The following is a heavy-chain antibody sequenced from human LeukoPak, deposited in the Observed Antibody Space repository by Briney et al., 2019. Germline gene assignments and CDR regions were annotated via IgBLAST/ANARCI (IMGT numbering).Heavy chain of an antibody. CDR2: IWSDGSNR. Sequence: PGGSLRLSCAASGFIFSHYGMHWVRQAPGKGLEWVAVIWSDGSNRFYAGSVKGRFTISRDNSQNTLVLQMNSLRAEDTAMYYCARDAQRGFDYSNSLEYWGHGTLVTVSS. D-gene: IGHD4-11*01. CDR1: GFIFSHYG. J-gene: IGHJ4*01. CDR3: ARDAQRGFDYSNSLEY. V-gene: IGHV3-33*01.